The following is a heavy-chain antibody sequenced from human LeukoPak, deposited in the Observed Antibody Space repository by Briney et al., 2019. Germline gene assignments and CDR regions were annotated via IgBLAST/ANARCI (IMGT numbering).Heavy chain of an antibody. V-gene: IGHV1-69*04. Sequence: SVKVSCKASGGTFSSYAISWVRQAPGQGLEWMGRIIPILGIANYAQKFQGRVTITADKSTSTAYMELSSLRSEDTAVYYCAKERAGYTNPYYFDYWGQGTLVTVSS. J-gene: IGHJ4*02. CDR1: GGTFSSYA. CDR3: AKERAGYTNPYYFDY. D-gene: IGHD3-16*02. CDR2: IIPILGIA.